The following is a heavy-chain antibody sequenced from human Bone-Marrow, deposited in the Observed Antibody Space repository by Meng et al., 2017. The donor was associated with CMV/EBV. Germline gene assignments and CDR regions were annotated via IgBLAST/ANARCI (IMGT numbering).Heavy chain of an antibody. J-gene: IGHJ6*02. V-gene: IGHV4-39*07. D-gene: IGHD3-3*01. CDR3: ARDFGDFWSGYHSYYYYGMDV. Sequence: SETLSLTCTVSGYSISSSSYYWGWIRQPPGKGLEWIGSIYYSGSTYYNPSLKSRVTISVDTSKNQFSLKLSSVTAADTAVYYCARDFGDFWSGYHSYYYYGMDVWGQGTTVTVSS. CDR2: IYYSGST. CDR1: GYSISSSSYY.